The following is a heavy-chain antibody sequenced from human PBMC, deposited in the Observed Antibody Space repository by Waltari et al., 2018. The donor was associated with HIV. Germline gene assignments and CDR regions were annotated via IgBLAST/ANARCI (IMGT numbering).Heavy chain of an antibody. Sequence: QVQLVQSGAEVKKPGASVKVSCKASGYTFTSYYMHWVRQAPGQGLEWMGIINPGGGRTSYARKGRGRVTMTRDTSTSTVYMELSSLRSEDTAVYYCAGVPGGYVRKDAFDIWGQGTMVTVSS. J-gene: IGHJ3*02. CDR2: INPGGGRT. CDR3: AGVPGGYVRKDAFDI. D-gene: IGHD3-16*01. V-gene: IGHV1-46*01. CDR1: GYTFTSYY.